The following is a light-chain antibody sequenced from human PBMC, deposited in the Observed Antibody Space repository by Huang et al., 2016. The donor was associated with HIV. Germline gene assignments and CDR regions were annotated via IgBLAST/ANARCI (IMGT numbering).Light chain of an antibody. J-gene: IGKJ5*01. CDR3: MQALQTPT. CDR2: LGS. V-gene: IGKV2-28*01. Sequence: DIVVTQSPLSLSVTPGEAASISCRSSQSLLHSNGYNYLEWYLQKPGQSPQLLIYLGSNRAAGVPARFSGSGSGTDFTLKISRVAADDVGVYYCMQALQTPTFGQGTRLEIK. CDR1: QSLLHSNGYNY.